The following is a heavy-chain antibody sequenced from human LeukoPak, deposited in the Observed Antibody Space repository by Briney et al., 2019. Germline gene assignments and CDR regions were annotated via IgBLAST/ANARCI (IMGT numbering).Heavy chain of an antibody. CDR1: GFTFSDYY. CDR2: ISSSSSYT. Sequence: GGPLRLSCAASGFTFSDYYMSWIRQAPGKGLEWVSYISSSSSYTNYADSVKGRFTISRDNAKNSLYLQMNSLRAEDTAVYYCASSELDSSSWYPSYFDYWGQGTLVTVSS. J-gene: IGHJ4*02. CDR3: ASSELDSSSWYPSYFDY. D-gene: IGHD6-13*01. V-gene: IGHV3-11*03.